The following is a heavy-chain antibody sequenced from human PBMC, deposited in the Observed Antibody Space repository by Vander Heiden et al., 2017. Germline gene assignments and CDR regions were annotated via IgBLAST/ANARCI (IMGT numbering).Heavy chain of an antibody. CDR2: IIPIFGTA. CDR1: GGTFSSYA. V-gene: IGHV1-69*01. J-gene: IGHJ1*01. CDR3: ARGSYYDILTGYYRVEYFQH. D-gene: IGHD3-9*01. Sequence: QVQLVQSGAEVKKPGSSVKVSCKASGGTFSSYALSWVRQAPGQGLEWMGGIIPIFGTANYAQKFQGRVTITADESTSTAYMELSSLRSEDTAVYYCARGSYYDILTGYYRVEYFQHWGQGTLVTVSS.